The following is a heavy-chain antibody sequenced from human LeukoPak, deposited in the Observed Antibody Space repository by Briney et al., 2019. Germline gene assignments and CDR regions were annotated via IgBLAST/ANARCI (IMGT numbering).Heavy chain of an antibody. V-gene: IGHV3-30*18. CDR1: GFIFSSYP. CDR3: AKDRYSYAFEYSDS. CDR2: ISNDGSKK. D-gene: IGHD5-18*01. J-gene: IGHJ4*02. Sequence: GGSLRLSCAASGFIFSSYPLNWVRQAPGKGLDWVAVISNDGSKKYYADSVKGRFTISRDNSKNTLSLQVSSLRTEDTAVYYCAKDRYSYAFEYSDSWGQGTLVTVSS.